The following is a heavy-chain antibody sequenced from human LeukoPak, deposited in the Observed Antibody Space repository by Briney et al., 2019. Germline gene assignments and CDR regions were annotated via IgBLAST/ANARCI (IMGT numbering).Heavy chain of an antibody. Sequence: SETLSLTCTVSGGSINSYYWSWIRQPAGKGLEWIGRIYTTGSTNYNPSLESRVTMSVDTSKNKLSLKLSSVTAADTAVYYCARDRGKAGANYAFDMWGLGTMVTVSS. CDR2: IYTTGST. CDR3: ARDRGKAGANYAFDM. J-gene: IGHJ3*02. D-gene: IGHD6-25*01. CDR1: GGSINSYY. V-gene: IGHV4-4*07.